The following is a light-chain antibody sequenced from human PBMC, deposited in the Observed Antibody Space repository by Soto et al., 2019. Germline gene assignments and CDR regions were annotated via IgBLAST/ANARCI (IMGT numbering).Light chain of an antibody. V-gene: IGLV2-14*01. CDR3: SSYTTSTPLV. CDR1: SSDVGGYNY. J-gene: IGLJ2*01. Sequence: QSALTQPASVSVSPGQSITISCTGTSSDVGGYNYVSWYQQHPGKAPKLMIYEVNNRPSGVSNRFSGSKSGNTASLTISGLQAEDEADYDCSSYTTSTPLVFGGGTKLTVL. CDR2: EVN.